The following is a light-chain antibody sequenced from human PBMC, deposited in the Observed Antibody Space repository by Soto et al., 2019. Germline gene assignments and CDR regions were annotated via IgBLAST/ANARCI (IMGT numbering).Light chain of an antibody. V-gene: IGKV3-20*01. Sequence: EIVLTQSPGTLSLSPGERATLSCRASQSVSSSYLAWYQQKPGQAPRLLIYGSSSRATGIPDRFSGSGSGTDFTLTISRLEPEDFAVYYCQHYDNSPPWTFGQGTKVDIK. J-gene: IGKJ1*01. CDR1: QSVSSSY. CDR3: QHYDNSPPWT. CDR2: GSS.